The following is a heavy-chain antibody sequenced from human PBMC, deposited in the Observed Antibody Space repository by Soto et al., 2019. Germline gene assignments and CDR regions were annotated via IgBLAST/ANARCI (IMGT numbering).Heavy chain of an antibody. Sequence: GGSLRLSCAASGFTFSSYWMSWVRQAPGKGLEWVANIKQDGSEKYYVDSVKGRFTISRDNAKNSLYLQMNSLRAEDTAVYYCASVNALYSRYYYYYGMDVWGQGTTVTVSS. V-gene: IGHV3-7*01. J-gene: IGHJ6*02. CDR2: IKQDGSEK. CDR3: ASVNALYSRYYYYYGMDV. D-gene: IGHD6-13*01. CDR1: GFTFSSYW.